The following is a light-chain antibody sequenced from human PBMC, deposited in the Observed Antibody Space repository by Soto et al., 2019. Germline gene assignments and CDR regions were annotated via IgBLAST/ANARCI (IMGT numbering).Light chain of an antibody. CDR2: AAS. Sequence: DIQMTQSPSTLSGSVGDRVTITCRASQTISSWLVWYQQKPGKAPKLLIYAASSLQSGVPSRFSGSGYGTDFTLTISSLQPEDSATYYCQQADSFPLSFGGGTKVEI. V-gene: IGKV1-12*01. J-gene: IGKJ4*01. CDR3: QQADSFPLS. CDR1: QTISSW.